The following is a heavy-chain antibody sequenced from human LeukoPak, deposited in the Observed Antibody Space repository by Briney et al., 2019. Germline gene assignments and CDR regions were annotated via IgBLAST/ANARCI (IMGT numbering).Heavy chain of an antibody. V-gene: IGHV3-53*01. CDR3: ARDSSDYGGKGFDY. CDR2: IYSGGST. D-gene: IGHD4-23*01. J-gene: IGHJ4*02. CDR1: GFTVSSNY. Sequence: GGSLRLSCAASGFTVSSNYMSWVRQAPGKGLEWVSVIYSGGSTYYADSVKGRFTISRDNSKNTLYLQMNSLRAEDTAVYYCARDSSDYGGKGFDYWGQGTLVTVSS.